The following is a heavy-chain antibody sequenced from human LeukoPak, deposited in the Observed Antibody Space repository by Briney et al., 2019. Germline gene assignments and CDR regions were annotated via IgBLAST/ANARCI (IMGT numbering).Heavy chain of an antibody. CDR3: ARDRHGDFLDY. J-gene: IGHJ4*02. CDR1: GFTFSSYW. Sequence: GGSLRLSCAASGFTFSSYWMSWVRQAPGKGLEWVAVISYDGSNKYYADSVKGRFTISRDNSKNTLYLQMNSLRAEDTAVYYCARDRHGDFLDYWGQGTLVTVSS. D-gene: IGHD4-17*01. CDR2: ISYDGSNK. V-gene: IGHV3-30-3*01.